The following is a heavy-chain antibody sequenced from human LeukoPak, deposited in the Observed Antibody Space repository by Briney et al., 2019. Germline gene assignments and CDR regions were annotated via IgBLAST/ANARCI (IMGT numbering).Heavy chain of an antibody. J-gene: IGHJ4*02. CDR3: AGGVYGYNAFDY. V-gene: IGHV3-48*02. CDR2: ISSGRSVM. CDR1: GFTFRVYG. Sequence: PGGSLRLSCAASGFTFRVYGLSWVRQAPGKGLEWVSHISSGRSVMNYADSVKGRFTISRDNGKNSVYLQMNSLRDEDTAVYYCAGGVYGYNAFDYWGQGTLVSVSS. D-gene: IGHD5/OR15-5a*01.